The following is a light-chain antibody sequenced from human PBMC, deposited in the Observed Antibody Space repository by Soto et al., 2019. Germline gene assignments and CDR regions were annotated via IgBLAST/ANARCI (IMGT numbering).Light chain of an antibody. Sequence: QSVLTQPASVSGSPGQSITISCTGTSSDVGSYNLVSWYQQHPGKAPKLMIYEGSKRPPGVSNRFSGSKSGNTASLTISGLQAEDEADYYCCSYAGTNYVFGTGTKVTVL. J-gene: IGLJ1*01. V-gene: IGLV2-23*01. CDR2: EGS. CDR1: SSDVGSYNL. CDR3: CSYAGTNYV.